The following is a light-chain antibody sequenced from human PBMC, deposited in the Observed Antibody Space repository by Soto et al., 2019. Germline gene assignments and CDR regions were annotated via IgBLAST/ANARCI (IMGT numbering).Light chain of an antibody. CDR3: AAWDDSLNGFYV. CDR2: SNN. Sequence: QSVLTQPPSASGTPGQRVTISCSGSSSNIGSNTVNWYQQLPGTAPKLLIYSNNQRPSGVPDRFSGSKSRTSASLAISGLQSEDEADYYCAAWDDSLNGFYVFGTGTKLTVL. CDR1: SSNIGSNT. J-gene: IGLJ1*01. V-gene: IGLV1-44*01.